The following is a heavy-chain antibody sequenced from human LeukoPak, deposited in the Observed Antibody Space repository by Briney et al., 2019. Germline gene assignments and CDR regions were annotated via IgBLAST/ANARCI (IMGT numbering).Heavy chain of an antibody. V-gene: IGHV1-18*01. Sequence: GASVKVSCKASGYTLTNFGISWVRQAPGQGLEWMGWISAYNGNTNYAQNLQGRVTMTTDTSTSTAYMELRSLRSDDTAVYYCARDTGEWEWLFRGYYYYGMDVWGQGTTVTVSS. D-gene: IGHD3-3*01. CDR3: ARDTGEWEWLFRGYYYYGMDV. CDR2: ISAYNGNT. CDR1: GYTLTNFG. J-gene: IGHJ6*02.